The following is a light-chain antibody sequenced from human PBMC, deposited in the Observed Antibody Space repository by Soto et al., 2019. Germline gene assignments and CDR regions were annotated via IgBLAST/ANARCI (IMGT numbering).Light chain of an antibody. V-gene: IGLV1-40*01. CDR3: QSYDTSLSGYV. J-gene: IGLJ1*01. CDR2: DNT. Sequence: QSVLTQPPSVSGAPGQRVTISCSGSSSNIGAGYDVHWYQQLPGTAPKLLIYDNTNRPSGVPDRFSGSKSGTSASLAITGLQVDDEADYYCQSYDTSLSGYVFGTGT. CDR1: SSNIGAGYD.